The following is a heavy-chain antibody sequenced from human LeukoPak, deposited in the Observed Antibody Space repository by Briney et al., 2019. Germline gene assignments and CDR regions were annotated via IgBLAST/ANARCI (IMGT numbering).Heavy chain of an antibody. D-gene: IGHD5-18*01. V-gene: IGHV1-2*02. CDR3: ARAGGGYSSGWGAFDI. J-gene: IGHJ3*02. CDR2: INPDSGGT. Sequence: ASVKVSCKASGGTFSSYAISWVRQAPGQGLEWMGWINPDSGGTSSAQKFQSRVTMTRDTSISTAYMELNRLRSDDTAVYYCARAGGGYSSGWGAFDIWGQGTMVTVS. CDR1: GGTFSSYA.